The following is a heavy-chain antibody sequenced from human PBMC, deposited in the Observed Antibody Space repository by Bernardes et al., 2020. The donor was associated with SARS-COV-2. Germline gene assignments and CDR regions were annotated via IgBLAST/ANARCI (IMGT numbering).Heavy chain of an antibody. D-gene: IGHD3-9*01. Sequence: GGSLRLSCAASGFTFSTYGMHWVRQAPGKGLEWVTGISNHGSDKYYADSVKGRFTISRDNSKNTVYLQMNSLRAGDSAVYYCARGDRGLRYFDGSDAFDIWGQGTMVTVSS. CDR1: GFTFSTYG. J-gene: IGHJ3*02. V-gene: IGHV3-30*03. CDR2: ISNHGSDK. CDR3: ARGDRGLRYFDGSDAFDI.